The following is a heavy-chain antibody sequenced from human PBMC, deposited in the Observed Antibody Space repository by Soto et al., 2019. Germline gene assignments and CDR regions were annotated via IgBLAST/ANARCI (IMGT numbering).Heavy chain of an antibody. CDR1: GFTFSSSA. V-gene: IGHV3-23*01. Sequence: EVLLLESGGGLVQPGGSLRLSCAASGFTFSSSAMSWVRQAPGKGLEWVSGISGSGGSTYYADSVKGRFTISRDNSKNTMYLQMNSLSAEDTAVYYCAKDLKQWLVPGFDYWGQGTLVTVSS. CDR3: AKDLKQWLVPGFDY. CDR2: ISGSGGST. D-gene: IGHD6-19*01. J-gene: IGHJ4*02.